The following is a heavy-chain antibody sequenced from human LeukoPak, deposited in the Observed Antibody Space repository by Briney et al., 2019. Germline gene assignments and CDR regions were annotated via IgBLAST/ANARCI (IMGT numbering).Heavy chain of an antibody. V-gene: IGHV4-39*01. CDR2: FYHSGNT. CDR1: GGSISGSSYY. CDR3: ARHAYSHYYIDG. J-gene: IGHJ6*03. Sequence: TTSETLSLTCTVSGGSISGSSYYWGWIRQPPGKGLEWLGTFYHSGNTYYNPSLKSRLTISVDTSKNNFSLKLTSVTAADTAVYYCARHAYSHYYIDGWGKGTTATVSS.